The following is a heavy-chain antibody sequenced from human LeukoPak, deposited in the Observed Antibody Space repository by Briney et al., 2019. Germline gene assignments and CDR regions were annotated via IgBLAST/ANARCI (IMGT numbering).Heavy chain of an antibody. J-gene: IGHJ6*02. CDR1: GFTFDDSA. CDR2: ISWNSGSI. Sequence: GGSLRLSCATSGFTFDDSAMHWVRQAPGKGLEWVSGISWNSGSIGYADSVKGRFTISRDNAKNSLYLQMNSLRAEDTAVYYCARALYGDYGDDGMDVWGQGTTVTVSS. D-gene: IGHD4-17*01. CDR3: ARALYGDYGDDGMDV. V-gene: IGHV3-9*01.